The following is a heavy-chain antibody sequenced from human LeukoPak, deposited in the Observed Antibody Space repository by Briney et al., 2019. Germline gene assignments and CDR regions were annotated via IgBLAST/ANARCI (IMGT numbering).Heavy chain of an antibody. CDR3: AKDGTYSSSWIDFDY. CDR2: ISGSGSST. V-gene: IGHV3-23*01. J-gene: IGHJ4*02. Sequence: GGTLRLSCAASGFTFRSYGMTWVRQAPGKGLEWVSAISGSGSSTYYADSVKGRFTISRDNSKNTLYLQMNSLRAEDTAVYYCAKDGTYSSSWIDFDYWGQGTLVTVSS. CDR1: GFTFRSYG. D-gene: IGHD6-13*01.